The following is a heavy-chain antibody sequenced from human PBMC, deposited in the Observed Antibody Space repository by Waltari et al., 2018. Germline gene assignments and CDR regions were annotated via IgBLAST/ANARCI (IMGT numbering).Heavy chain of an antibody. V-gene: IGHV4-59*11. CDR1: GGSISSHD. Sequence: QVQLPESGPGLVTPSETLSLTCTVSGGSISSHDLSWIRQPPGKGLGCIVYIYYSGSTNYNPSLKSRVTISVDTSKNQFSLKLSSVTAADTAVYYCARGVAGKNKRGFQHWGQGTLVTVSS. D-gene: IGHD6-19*01. CDR2: IYYSGST. J-gene: IGHJ1*01. CDR3: ARGVAGKNKRGFQH.